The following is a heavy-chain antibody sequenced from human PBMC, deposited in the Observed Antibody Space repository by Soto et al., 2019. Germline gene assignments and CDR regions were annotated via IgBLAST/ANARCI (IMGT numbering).Heavy chain of an antibody. CDR3: AAGGGLPRYY. Sequence: QLQLQESGSGLVKPSQTLSLTCAVSGGSISSGGYSWSWIRQPPGKGLEWIGYIYHSGSTYYNPSLKRRVTISVDRYKNQFSMKLSSVTAADTAVYYCAAGGGLPRYYWGQGTLVTVSS. J-gene: IGHJ4*02. CDR2: IYHSGST. CDR1: GGSISSGGYS. D-gene: IGHD5-12*01. V-gene: IGHV4-30-2*01.